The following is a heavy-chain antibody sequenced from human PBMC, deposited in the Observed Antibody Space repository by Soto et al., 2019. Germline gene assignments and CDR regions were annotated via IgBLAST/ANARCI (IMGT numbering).Heavy chain of an antibody. V-gene: IGHV1-8*01. CDR3: ARAGRSRWDYDFWSGYFSDYYYYGMDV. Sequence: ASVKVSCTASGYTFTSYDINWVRQATGQGLEWMGWMNPNSGNTGYAQKFQGRVTMTRNTSISTAYMELSSLRSEDTAVYYCARAGRSRWDYDFWSGYFSDYYYYGMDVWGQGTTVT. CDR1: GYTFTSYD. CDR2: MNPNSGNT. D-gene: IGHD3-3*01. J-gene: IGHJ6*02.